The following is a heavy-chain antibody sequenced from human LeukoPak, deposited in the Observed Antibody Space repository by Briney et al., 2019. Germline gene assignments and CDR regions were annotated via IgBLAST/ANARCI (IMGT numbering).Heavy chain of an antibody. V-gene: IGHV3-23*01. D-gene: IGHD3-10*01. CDR2: ISGGGGST. Sequence: GGSLRLSCAASDFTFSTYGMSWVRQAPGKGLEWVSSISGGGGSTYYADSVKGRFTISRDNSKNTLYLQMNSLRADDTAIYYCAKESSLLRGPTVIYYFDFWGQGTLVTVSS. J-gene: IGHJ4*02. CDR1: DFTFSTYG. CDR3: AKESSLLRGPTVIYYFDF.